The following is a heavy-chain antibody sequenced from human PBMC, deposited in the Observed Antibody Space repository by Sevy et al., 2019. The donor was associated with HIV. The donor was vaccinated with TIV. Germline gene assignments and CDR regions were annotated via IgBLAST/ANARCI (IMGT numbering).Heavy chain of an antibody. CDR3: AREWGWDSNTYYPCSY. V-gene: IGHV1-2*06. Sequence: ASVKVSCKASGYTFIGYYMHWVRQAPGQGLEWMGRINPNSGETDYAQKFQGRVTMTRDMANSTAYMELSRLRSDDTAVYFCAREWGWDSNTYYPCSYWGQGTLVTVSS. CDR2: INPNSGET. J-gene: IGHJ4*02. CDR1: GYTFIGYY. D-gene: IGHD3-22*01.